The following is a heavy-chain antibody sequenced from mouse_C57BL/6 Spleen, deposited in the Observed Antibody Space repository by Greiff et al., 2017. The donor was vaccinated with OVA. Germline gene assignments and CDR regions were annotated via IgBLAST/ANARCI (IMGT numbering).Heavy chain of an antibody. CDR2: ISNLAYSI. Sequence: EVMLVESGGGLVQPGGSLKLSCAASGFTFSDYGMAWVRQAPRKGPEWVAFISNLAYSIYYADTVTGRFTISRENAKNTLYLEMSSLRSEDTAMYYCARRGITTGYAMDYWGQGTSVTVSS. V-gene: IGHV5-15*04. J-gene: IGHJ4*01. D-gene: IGHD1-1*01. CDR1: GFTFSDYG. CDR3: ARRGITTGYAMDY.